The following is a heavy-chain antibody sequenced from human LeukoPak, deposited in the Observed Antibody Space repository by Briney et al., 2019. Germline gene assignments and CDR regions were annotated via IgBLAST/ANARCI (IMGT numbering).Heavy chain of an antibody. CDR1: GFTFSSYA. CDR3: ARMSGSHLDY. CDR2: IWYDGSKK. J-gene: IGHJ4*02. Sequence: GRSLRLSCAASGFTFSSYAMHWVRQAPGKGLEWVAVIWYDGSKKYYADSVKGRFTISRDNSKNTLYLQMNSLRAEETAVYYCARMSGSHLDYWGQGTLVTVSS. V-gene: IGHV3-33*08. D-gene: IGHD1-26*01.